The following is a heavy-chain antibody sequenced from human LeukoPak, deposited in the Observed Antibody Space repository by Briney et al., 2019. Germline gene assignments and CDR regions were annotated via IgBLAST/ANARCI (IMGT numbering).Heavy chain of an antibody. CDR2: ISSSGSSI. CDR3: ARGGSFSWFDP. D-gene: IGHD5-12*01. Sequence: GGSLRLSCTASGLTFSEYAMTWVRQSPGKGLEWLSSISSSGSSISYADSVKGRFTISRDNAKGSLHLQMNRLSAEDTAVYYCARGGSFSWFDPWGQGTLVTVSS. J-gene: IGHJ5*02. CDR1: GLTFSEYA. V-gene: IGHV3-11*04.